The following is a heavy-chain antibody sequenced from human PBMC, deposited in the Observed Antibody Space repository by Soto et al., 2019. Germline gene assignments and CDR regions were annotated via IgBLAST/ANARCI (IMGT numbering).Heavy chain of an antibody. D-gene: IGHD3-10*01. CDR3: ARDRGYDGSGGPLDF. J-gene: IGHJ4*02. CDR1: GGSINSHY. V-gene: IGHV4-59*11. CDR2: FYYSGST. Sequence: QVQLQESGAGLVKPSETLTLTCTVSGGSINSHYWGWIRQPQGKGLEWIGCFYYSGSTKYNPCLKSRVTTSGDTSNTELSLKRSSVTAADTAVYYCARDRGYDGSGGPLDFWGQGTLVTVSS.